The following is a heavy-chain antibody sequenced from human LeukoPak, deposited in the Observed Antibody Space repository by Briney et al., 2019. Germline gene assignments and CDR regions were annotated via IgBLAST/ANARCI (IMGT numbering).Heavy chain of an antibody. V-gene: IGHV3-7*01. Sequence: GGSLRLSCAASGFTFSSYWMSWVRQAPGKGLEWVANIKQDGSEKYYVDSVKGRFTISRDNAKNSLYLQMNSLRAEDTAVYYCAKDHKGIAARGGMDVWGKGTTVTVSS. CDR2: IKQDGSEK. J-gene: IGHJ6*03. D-gene: IGHD6-6*01. CDR1: GFTFSSYW. CDR3: AKDHKGIAARGGMDV.